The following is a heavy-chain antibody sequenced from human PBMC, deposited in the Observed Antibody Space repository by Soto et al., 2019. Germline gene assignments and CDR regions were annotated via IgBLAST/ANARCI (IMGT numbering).Heavy chain of an antibody. Sequence: GGSLRLSCAASGFTFGSYAMSWVRQAPGKGLEWVSGISGSGTDTYYADAVKGRVTISRDNAKNTLYLQMNGLRAEDTAIYYCAKDLLSSYYYGMDAWGQGTTVTVSS. V-gene: IGHV3-23*01. D-gene: IGHD3-10*01. CDR3: AKDLLSSYYYGMDA. CDR2: ISGSGTDT. CDR1: GFTFGSYA. J-gene: IGHJ6*02.